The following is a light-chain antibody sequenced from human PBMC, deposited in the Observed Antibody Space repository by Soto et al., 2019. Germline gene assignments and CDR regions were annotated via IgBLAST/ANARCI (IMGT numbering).Light chain of an antibody. Sequence: QSALTQPRAVSGSPGQSVTISCTGTSSDVGGYKYVSWYQQHPGKAPKLMIYDVNKRPSGVPDRFSGSKSGNTASLTISGLQAEDEADYYCCSYAGSYALVVFGAGTKLTVL. CDR2: DVN. CDR3: CSYAGSYALVV. J-gene: IGLJ2*01. CDR1: SSDVGGYKY. V-gene: IGLV2-11*01.